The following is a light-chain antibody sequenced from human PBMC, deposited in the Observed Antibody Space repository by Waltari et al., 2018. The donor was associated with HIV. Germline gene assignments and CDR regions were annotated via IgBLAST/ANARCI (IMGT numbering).Light chain of an antibody. CDR2: EYV. J-gene: IGLJ2*01. CDR1: NIGRNS. Sequence: SYVLTQAPSVSVAPGQTATISWGNIGRNSVQWYRQKPGRAPLLVLLEYVDRSSGIPARLSGARSGGRATLTIRGVEAGDEADYYCQVWDRSSKEAVFGGGT. V-gene: IGLV3-21*02. CDR3: QVWDRSSKEAV.